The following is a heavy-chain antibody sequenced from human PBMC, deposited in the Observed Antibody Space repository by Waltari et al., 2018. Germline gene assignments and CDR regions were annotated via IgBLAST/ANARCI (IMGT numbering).Heavy chain of an antibody. D-gene: IGHD2-15*01. Sequence: QVQLQQWGAGLLKPSETLSLTCAVYGGSFSGYYWRWIRQPPGKGLEWIGEINHSGSTNYNPSLKSRVTISVDTSKNQFSLKLSSVTAADTAVYYCARAGYCSGGSCYTPWDYWGQGTLVTVSS. V-gene: IGHV4-34*01. CDR3: ARAGYCSGGSCYTPWDY. CDR1: GGSFSGYY. J-gene: IGHJ4*02. CDR2: INHSGST.